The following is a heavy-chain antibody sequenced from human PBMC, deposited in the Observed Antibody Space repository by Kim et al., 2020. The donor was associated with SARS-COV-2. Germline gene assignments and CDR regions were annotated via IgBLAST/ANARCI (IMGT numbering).Heavy chain of an antibody. J-gene: IGHJ6*02. CDR1: GGSVSSGSYY. CDR3: ARDIYGQWLSRDYYGMDV. D-gene: IGHD6-19*01. Sequence: SETQSLTCTVSGGSVSSGSYYWSWIRQLPGKGLEWIGYIYYSGSTNYNPSLKSRVTISVDTSKNQFSLKLSSVTAADTAVYYCARDIYGQWLSRDYYGMDVWGQGTTVTVSS. V-gene: IGHV4-61*01. CDR2: IYYSGST.